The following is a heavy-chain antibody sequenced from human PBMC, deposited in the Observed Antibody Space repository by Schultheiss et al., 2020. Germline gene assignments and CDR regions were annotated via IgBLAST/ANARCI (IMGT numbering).Heavy chain of an antibody. J-gene: IGHJ4*02. CDR1: GGSISSYY. CDR2: IYYSGST. V-gene: IGHV4-59*08. Sequence: SETLSLTCTVSGGSISSYYWSWIRQPPGKGLEWIGYIYYSGSTYYNPSLKSRVTISVDTSKNQFSLKLSSVTAADTAVYYCARPGGGLRYFDWLLSDWGQGTLVTVSS. D-gene: IGHD3-9*01. CDR3: ARPGGGLRYFDWLLSD.